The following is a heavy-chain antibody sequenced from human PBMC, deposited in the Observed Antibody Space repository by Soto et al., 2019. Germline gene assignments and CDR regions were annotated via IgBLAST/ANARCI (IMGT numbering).Heavy chain of an antibody. J-gene: IGHJ4*02. D-gene: IGHD3-22*01. CDR3: ARLSNGYPEYYFDY. Sequence: GWSLRLSCAPSVFTFISYEMNWVRQAPGKGLEWVSYISSSGSTIYYADSVKGRFTISRDNAKNSLYLQMNSLRAEDTAVYYCARLSNGYPEYYFDYWGQGTLVTVSS. CDR2: ISSSGSTI. CDR1: VFTFISYE. V-gene: IGHV3-48*03.